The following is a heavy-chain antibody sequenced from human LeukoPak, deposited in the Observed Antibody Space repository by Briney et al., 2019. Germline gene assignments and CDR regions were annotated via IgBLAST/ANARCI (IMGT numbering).Heavy chain of an antibody. CDR1: GGSLSNYY. Sequence: SETLSLTCTVSGGSLSNYYWNWIRQPPGKGLEWIGRLLGSGSTDYNPSLKSRVTISVDRSKNQFSLKLSSVTAADTAVYYCARASFNCPVGATNYFDYWGQGTLVTVSS. CDR3: ARASFNCPVGATNYFDY. CDR2: LLGSGST. D-gene: IGHD1-26*01. J-gene: IGHJ4*02. V-gene: IGHV4-4*07.